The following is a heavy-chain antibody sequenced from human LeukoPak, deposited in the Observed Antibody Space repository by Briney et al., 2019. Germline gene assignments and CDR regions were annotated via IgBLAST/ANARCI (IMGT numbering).Heavy chain of an antibody. CDR3: TTKRPVFRYCSSTSCYSAPFDY. CDR2: IKSKTDGGTT. D-gene: IGHD2-2*02. J-gene: IGHJ4*02. V-gene: IGHV3-15*01. CDR1: GFTFSNAW. Sequence: GGSLRLSCAASGFTFSNAWMSWVRQAPGKGLEWVGRIKSKTDGGTTDYAARVKGRFTSSRDDSKNTLYLQMNSLKTEDTAVYYCTTKRPVFRYCSSTSCYSAPFDYWGQGTLVTVSS.